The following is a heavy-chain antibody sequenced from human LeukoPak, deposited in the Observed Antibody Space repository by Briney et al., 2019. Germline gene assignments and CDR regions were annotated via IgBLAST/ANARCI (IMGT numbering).Heavy chain of an antibody. J-gene: IGHJ4*02. D-gene: IGHD3-3*01. CDR2: INPNSGGT. CDR1: GYTFTGYY. CDR3: ARPRGRFLEWLSAYYFDY. V-gene: IGHV1-2*02. Sequence: VASVTVSCKASGYTFTGYYMHWVRQAPGQGLEWMGWINPNSGGTNYAQKFQGRVTMTRDTSISTAYMELSRLRSDDTAVYYCARPRGRFLEWLSAYYFDYWGQGTLVTVSS.